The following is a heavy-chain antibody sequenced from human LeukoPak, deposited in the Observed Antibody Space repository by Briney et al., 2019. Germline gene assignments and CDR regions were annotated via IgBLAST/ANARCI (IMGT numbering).Heavy chain of an antibody. V-gene: IGHV4-61*02. CDR1: GGSISSSSYY. J-gene: IGHJ4*02. D-gene: IGHD2-15*01. Sequence: PSETLSLTCTVSGGSISSSSYYWSWIRQPAGKGLEWIGRIYTSGSTNYNPSLKSRVTISVDTSKNQFSLKLSSVTAADTAVYYCARDSSGGSYYAGFDYWGQGTLVTVSS. CDR3: ARDSSGGSYYAGFDY. CDR2: IYTSGST.